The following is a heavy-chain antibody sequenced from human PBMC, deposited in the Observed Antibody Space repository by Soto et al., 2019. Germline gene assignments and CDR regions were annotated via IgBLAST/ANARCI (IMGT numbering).Heavy chain of an antibody. CDR1: GDSITSYY. CDR2: IYYSGST. D-gene: IGHD2-2*03. V-gene: IGHV4-59*01. J-gene: IGHJ3*01. CDR3: ARDLGIGSGPFDA. Sequence: QVQLQESGPGLVKPSETLSLTCTVSGDSITSYYCGWIRQPPGKALEWIGYIYYSGSTDNNPSLKSRVTISLDPAKKQFSLKLKSVTAADTAVYYCARDLGIGSGPFDAWGQGTMVSVSA.